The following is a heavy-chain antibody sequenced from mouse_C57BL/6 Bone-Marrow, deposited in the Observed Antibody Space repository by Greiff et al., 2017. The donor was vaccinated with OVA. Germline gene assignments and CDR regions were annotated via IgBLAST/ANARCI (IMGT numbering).Heavy chain of an antibody. CDR1: GFNIKDYY. J-gene: IGHJ3*01. V-gene: IGHV14-2*01. CDR2: IDPEDGET. Sequence: EVQLQQSGAELVKPGASVKLSCTASGFNIKDYYMHWVKQRTEQGLEWIGRIDPEDGETKYAPKLQGKATITADTSSNTAYLQLSSLTSEDSAVYFCARLGYYGNYGWFAYWGQGTLVTVSA. CDR3: ARLGYYGNYGWFAY. D-gene: IGHD2-1*01.